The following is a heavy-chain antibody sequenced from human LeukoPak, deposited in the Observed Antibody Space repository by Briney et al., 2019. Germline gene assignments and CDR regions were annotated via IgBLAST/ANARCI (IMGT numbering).Heavy chain of an antibody. Sequence: GSLRLSCAASGFTFSSYSMNWVRQAPGKGLEWVSSISSSSSYIYYADSVKGRFTISRDNAKNSLYLQMNSLRAEDTAVYYCARESFGYSYGYGAFDIWGQGTMVTVSS. J-gene: IGHJ3*02. CDR1: GFTFSSYS. V-gene: IGHV3-21*01. D-gene: IGHD5-18*01. CDR2: ISSSSSYI. CDR3: ARESFGYSYGYGAFDI.